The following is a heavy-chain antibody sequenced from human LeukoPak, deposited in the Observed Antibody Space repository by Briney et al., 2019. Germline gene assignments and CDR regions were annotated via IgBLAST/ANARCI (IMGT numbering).Heavy chain of an antibody. D-gene: IGHD1-20*01. CDR1: EFTFSSYA. CDR2: ISDSGGRT. CDR3: AKEGITGTTAY. V-gene: IGHV3-23*01. J-gene: IGHJ4*02. Sequence: GGSLRLSCVDSEFTFSSYAMSWVRQAPGKGLEWVSTISDSGGRTYYADSVKGRFTISRDNSKNTLYLQMNSLRAEDTAVYYCAKEGITGTTAYWGQGTLVTVSS.